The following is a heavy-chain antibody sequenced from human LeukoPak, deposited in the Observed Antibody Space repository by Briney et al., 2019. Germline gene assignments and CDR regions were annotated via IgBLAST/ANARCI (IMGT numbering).Heavy chain of an antibody. CDR1: GYSTSSGYY. CDR2: IYHSGST. J-gene: IGHJ4*02. V-gene: IGHV4-38-2*02. CDR3: ARKGPGYSGYSDFDY. Sequence: SETLSLTCSVSGYSTSSGYYWGWIRQPPGMGLEWIGNIYHSGSTYYNPSLKSRVTISLDTSKNQFSLKLSSVTAADTAVYYCARKGPGYSGYSDFDYWGQGTLVTVSS. D-gene: IGHD5-12*01.